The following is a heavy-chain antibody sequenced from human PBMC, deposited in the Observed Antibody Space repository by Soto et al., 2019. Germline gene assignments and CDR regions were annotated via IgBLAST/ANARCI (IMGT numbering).Heavy chain of an antibody. J-gene: IGHJ6*02. Sequence: QLQLQESGPGLVKPSETLSLTCTVSGGSISSSSYYWGWIRQPPGKGLEWIGSIYYSGSTYYNPSLKSRVTISVDTSKNQFSLKLRSVTAADTAVYYSARFPYSGSWGYYYYGMDVWGQGTTVTVSS. V-gene: IGHV4-39*01. CDR2: IYYSGST. CDR1: GGSISSSSYY. CDR3: ARFPYSGSWGYYYYGMDV. D-gene: IGHD1-26*01.